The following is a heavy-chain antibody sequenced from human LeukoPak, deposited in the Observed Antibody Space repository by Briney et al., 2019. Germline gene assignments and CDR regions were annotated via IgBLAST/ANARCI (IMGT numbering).Heavy chain of an antibody. CDR1: GYSFTSYW. Sequence: GESLKISCKGSGYSFTSYWIGWVRQMPGKGLEWMGIIYPGDSDTRYSPSFLGQVTISADKSISTAYLQWSSLKASDTAMYYCARLPEVGATGDDAFDIWGQGTMVTVSS. D-gene: IGHD1-26*01. J-gene: IGHJ3*02. CDR3: ARLPEVGATGDDAFDI. CDR2: IYPGDSDT. V-gene: IGHV5-51*01.